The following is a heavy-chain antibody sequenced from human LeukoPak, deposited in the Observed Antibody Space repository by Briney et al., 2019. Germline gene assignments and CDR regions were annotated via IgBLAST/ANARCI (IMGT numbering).Heavy chain of an antibody. CDR1: GGSISSGDYF. J-gene: IGHJ4*02. Sequence: SETLSLTCTVSGGSISSGDYFWSWIRQPPGKGLEWIGYISHSGSTYYNPSLKSRVTISVDRSKNQFSLKLSSVTAADTAVYYCARRVAAAGKDDCWGQGTLVTVSS. CDR2: ISHSGST. CDR3: ARRVAAAGKDDC. D-gene: IGHD6-13*01. V-gene: IGHV4-30-2*01.